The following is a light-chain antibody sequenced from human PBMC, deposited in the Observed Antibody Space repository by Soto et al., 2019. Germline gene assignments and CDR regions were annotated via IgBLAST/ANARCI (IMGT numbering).Light chain of an antibody. CDR1: SSNIGSNS. CDR3: AAWDDSLNGEVV. CDR2: STN. Sequence: QSVLTQPPSASGTPGQRVTISCSGSSSNIGSNSVNWYQQLPGTAPKLLIYSTNQRPSGVPDRFSGSKSDTSASLAISGLQSEDEVDYYCAAWDDSLNGEVVFGGGTKLTVL. J-gene: IGLJ2*01. V-gene: IGLV1-44*01.